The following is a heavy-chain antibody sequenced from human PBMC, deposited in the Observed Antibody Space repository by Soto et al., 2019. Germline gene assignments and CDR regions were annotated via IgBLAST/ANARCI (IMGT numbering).Heavy chain of an antibody. V-gene: IGHV3-64D*06. CDR1: GFTFSTGA. CDR3: ARDQNDFWSGYLYGLAV. J-gene: IGHJ6*01. Sequence: GGALRLCCSASGFTFSTGAIHLGRLAPGKGLEYVSAISSNGGSTYYADSVKGRFTISRDNSKNTLYLQMSSLRAEGTAVYYCARDQNDFWSGYLYGLAVWGQGTTVTVSS. CDR2: ISSNGGST. D-gene: IGHD3-3*01.